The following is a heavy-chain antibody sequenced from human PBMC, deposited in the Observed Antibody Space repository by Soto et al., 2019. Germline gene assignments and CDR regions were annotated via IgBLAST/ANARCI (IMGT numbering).Heavy chain of an antibody. D-gene: IGHD3-22*01. Sequence: PSETLSLTCAVYGGSFSGYYWSWIRQPPGKGLEWIGEINHSGSTNYNPSLKSRVTISVDTPKNQFSLKLSSVTAADTAVYYCARGGYYDSSGYSNPNWFDPWGQGTLVTVSS. CDR3: ARGGYYDSSGYSNPNWFDP. CDR1: GGSFSGYY. J-gene: IGHJ5*02. V-gene: IGHV4-34*01. CDR2: INHSGST.